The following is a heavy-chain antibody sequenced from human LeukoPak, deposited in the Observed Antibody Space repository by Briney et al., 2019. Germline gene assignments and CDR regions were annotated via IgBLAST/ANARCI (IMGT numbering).Heavy chain of an antibody. CDR2: ISWNSGSI. CDR1: GFTFDDYA. Sequence: GRSLRLSCAASGFTFDDYAMHWVRQAPGKGLEWVSGISWNSGSIGYADSVKGRFTISRDNAKNSLYLQMNSLRAEDTALYYCAKDTYYDSSGYLGAFDIWGQGTMVTVSS. D-gene: IGHD3-22*01. J-gene: IGHJ3*02. V-gene: IGHV3-9*01. CDR3: AKDTYYDSSGYLGAFDI.